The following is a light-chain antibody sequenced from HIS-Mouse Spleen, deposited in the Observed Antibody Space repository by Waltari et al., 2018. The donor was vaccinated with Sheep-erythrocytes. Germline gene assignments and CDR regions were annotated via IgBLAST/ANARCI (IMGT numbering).Light chain of an antibody. CDR2: DVS. Sequence: QSALTQPPSASGPPGQSVTISCTGTSSDVGGYNYVSWYQQHPGKAPKLMVHDVSKRPSGVPYRFSGAKSGDTASLTISGLQAEDEADYYCCSYAGSYNHVFATGTKVTVL. CDR3: CSYAGSYNHV. J-gene: IGLJ1*01. CDR1: SSDVGGYNY. V-gene: IGLV2-11*01.